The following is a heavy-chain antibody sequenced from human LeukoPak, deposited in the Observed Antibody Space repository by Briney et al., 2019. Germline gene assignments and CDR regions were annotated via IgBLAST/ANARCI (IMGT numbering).Heavy chain of an antibody. D-gene: IGHD3-16*02. V-gene: IGHV3-53*01. J-gene: IGHJ3*01. Sequence: GGSLRLSCAASGFTVSSNYMSWVRQGPGKGLEWVALIYNDGGTHYTDSVKGQFTISRDTSRNTLFLQMNSLRVEDSAMYYCVKRLTLGDLSIKGAFALWGQGTMVTVAS. CDR1: GFTVSSNY. CDR3: VKRLTLGDLSIKGAFAL. CDR2: IYNDGGT.